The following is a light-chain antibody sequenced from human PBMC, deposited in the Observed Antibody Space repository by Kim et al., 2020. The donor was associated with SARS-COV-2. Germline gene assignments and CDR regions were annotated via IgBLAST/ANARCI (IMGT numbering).Light chain of an antibody. CDR1: QNINNF. CDR3: QQRSAWPLT. V-gene: IGKV3-11*01. Sequence: EVVLTQSPATLSLSPGERATLSCKASQNINNFLAWYQQKPGQAPRLLIFDASDRATDIPPRFRGSGSGTDFTLTISSLEPEDFAVYYCQQRSAWPLTFGGGTKVDIK. J-gene: IGKJ4*01. CDR2: DAS.